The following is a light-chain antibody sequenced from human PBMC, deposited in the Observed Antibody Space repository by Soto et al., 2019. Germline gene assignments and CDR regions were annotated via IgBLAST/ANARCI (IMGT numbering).Light chain of an antibody. J-gene: IGKJ1*01. CDR1: QGISNA. Sequence: DNPVTQSPSSLSASFGDRVTITCRASQGISNALAWYQQRPGKVPRLLIYAASTLQSGVPSRFSGSGSGTDFTLTISSLQPEDVAAYYCQKYDNVPTFGQGTEVDIK. CDR3: QKYDNVPT. CDR2: AAS. V-gene: IGKV1-27*01.